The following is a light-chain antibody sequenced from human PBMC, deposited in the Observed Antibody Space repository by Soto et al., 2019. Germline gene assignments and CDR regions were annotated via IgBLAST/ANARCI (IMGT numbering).Light chain of an antibody. J-gene: IGLJ1*01. CDR2: GNN. CDR3: QSYDSSLRGYV. V-gene: IGLV1-40*01. CDR1: SSNFGAGND. Sequence: QSVLTQPPSVSGAPGQRVPISCTGSSSNFGAGNDVQWYQQLPGTAPKLLIFGNNNRPSGVPDRFSGSKSGTSAALAISGLQAEDEADYYCQSYDSSLRGYVFGTGTKVTVL.